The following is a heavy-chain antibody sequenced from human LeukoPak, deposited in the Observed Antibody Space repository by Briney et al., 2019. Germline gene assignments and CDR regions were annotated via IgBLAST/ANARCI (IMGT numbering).Heavy chain of an antibody. V-gene: IGHV3-48*01. Sequence: GGSLRLSCAASGFTFSSYSMNWVRQAPGKGLEWVSYISSSSSTIYYADSVKGRFTISRDNAKNSLYLQMNSLRAEDTAVYYCARPVEGYSGSGNWYFDSWGQGTLVTVSS. J-gene: IGHJ4*02. D-gene: IGHD3-10*01. CDR1: GFTFSSYS. CDR3: ARPVEGYSGSGNWYFDS. CDR2: ISSSSSTI.